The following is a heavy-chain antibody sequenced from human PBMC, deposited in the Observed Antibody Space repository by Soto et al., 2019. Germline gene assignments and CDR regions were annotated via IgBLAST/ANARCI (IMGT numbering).Heavy chain of an antibody. Sequence: EVQLLESGGGLVQPGGSLTLSCAASGFTFSNYAMSWVRQAPGKGLEWVSAISGGGISTYYADSVRGRFTISRDNSRNTLYLRMNRLRAEDTAVYYCARDAISMVRGTNNWFDPWGQGTLVTVFS. CDR1: GFTFSNYA. V-gene: IGHV3-23*01. CDR3: ARDAISMVRGTNNWFDP. CDR2: ISGGGIST. D-gene: IGHD3-10*01. J-gene: IGHJ5*02.